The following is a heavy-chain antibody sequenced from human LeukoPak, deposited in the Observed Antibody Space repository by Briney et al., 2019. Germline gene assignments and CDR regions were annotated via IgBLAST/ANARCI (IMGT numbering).Heavy chain of an antibody. CDR1: GYTFTTYD. Sequence: ASVKVSCKASGYTFTTYDINWVRQAPGQRLEWMGWMNPNSGDTGYVQNFQGRVTMTRSTSITTAYMELSSLRSEDTAVYYCARGNFGSGSYFDYWGQGTLVTVSS. J-gene: IGHJ4*02. CDR2: MNPNSGDT. D-gene: IGHD3-10*01. V-gene: IGHV1-8*01. CDR3: ARGNFGSGSYFDY.